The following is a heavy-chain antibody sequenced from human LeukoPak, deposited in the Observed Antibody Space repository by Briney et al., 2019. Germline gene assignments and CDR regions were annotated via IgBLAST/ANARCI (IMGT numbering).Heavy chain of an antibody. CDR2: ISSSTNTI. CDR3: ATDPQATRHFDY. Sequence: GGSLRLSCAASGFTFSIYSINWVRQAPGKGLEWVSYISSSTNTIYYADSVKGRFTISRDNAKNSLYLQMTSLRAEDTAVYYCATDPQATRHFDYWGQGTLVTVSS. J-gene: IGHJ4*02. V-gene: IGHV3-48*01. CDR1: GFTFSIYS. D-gene: IGHD1-26*01.